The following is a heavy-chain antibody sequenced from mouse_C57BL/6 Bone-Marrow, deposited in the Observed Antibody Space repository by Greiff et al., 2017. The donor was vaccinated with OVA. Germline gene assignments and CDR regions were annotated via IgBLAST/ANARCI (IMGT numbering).Heavy chain of an antibody. CDR1: GFTFSSYG. Sequence: EVMLVESGADLVKPGGSLKLSCAASGFTFSSYGMSWVRQTPDKRLEWVATISSGGSYTYYPDSVKGRFTISRDNATNTLYLQMSSLKSEDTAMDYCARHGDYSSFVDYWGQGTTLTVSS. J-gene: IGHJ2*01. D-gene: IGHD1-1*01. V-gene: IGHV5-6*02. CDR3: ARHGDYSSFVDY. CDR2: ISSGGSYT.